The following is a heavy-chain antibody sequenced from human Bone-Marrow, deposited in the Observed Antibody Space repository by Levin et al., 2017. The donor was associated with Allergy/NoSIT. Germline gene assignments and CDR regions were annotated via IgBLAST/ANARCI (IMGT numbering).Heavy chain of an antibody. V-gene: IGHV3-53*01. J-gene: IGHJ4*02. CDR2: MNRGANS. D-gene: IGHD3-10*01. CDR3: ATGGGYLIDD. Sequence: HAGGSLRLSCAVSGLTISNNYIHWVRQAPSKGLEWVSVMNRGANSHYADSVRGRFIVSRDTSKNTFYLQMNSLRAEDTAVYFCATGGGYLIDDWGQGTLVTVSS. CDR1: GLTISNNY.